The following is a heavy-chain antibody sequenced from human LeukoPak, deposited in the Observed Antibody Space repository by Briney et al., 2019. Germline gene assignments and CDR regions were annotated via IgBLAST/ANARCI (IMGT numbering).Heavy chain of an antibody. CDR1: GFTLTTYG. Sequence: PGGSLRLSCAASGFTLTTYGMHWVRQSPGEGLEWVALITYDGYYKYYSDSVKGRFTISSDTSKNTLYLQMNSLRAEDTAVYYCARDLSPVVRASPMGYWGQGTLVTVSS. D-gene: IGHD3-10*01. J-gene: IGHJ4*02. CDR2: ITYDGYYK. CDR3: ARDLSPVVRASPMGY. V-gene: IGHV3-30*03.